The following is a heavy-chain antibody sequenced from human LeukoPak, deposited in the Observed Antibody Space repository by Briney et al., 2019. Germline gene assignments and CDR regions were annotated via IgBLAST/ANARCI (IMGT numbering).Heavy chain of an antibody. CDR3: ARETRRIDPYYFDY. V-gene: IGHV4-31*03. CDR2: IYYSGST. J-gene: IGHJ4*02. CDR1: GGSISSGGYY. Sequence: SQTLSLTCTVSGGSISSGGYYWGWIRQHPGKGLEWIGYIYYSGSTYYNPSLKSRVTISVDTSKNQFSLKLSSVTAADTAVYYCARETRRIDPYYFDYWGQGTLVTVSS. D-gene: IGHD2/OR15-2a*01.